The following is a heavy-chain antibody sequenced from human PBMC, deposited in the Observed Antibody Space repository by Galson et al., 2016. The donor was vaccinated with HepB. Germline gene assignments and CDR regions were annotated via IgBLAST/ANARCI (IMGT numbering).Heavy chain of an antibody. V-gene: IGHV3-7*01. CDR1: GFTFSTYG. CDR2: IKQDGGET. J-gene: IGHJ5*02. CDR3: ARDFLVAHDL. Sequence: SLRLSCAASGFTFSTYGMHWVRHTPSKGLEWVAIIKQDGGETDYVHSVEGRFTISRDNSKNSLYLQMHSLTPEDTALYYCARDFLVAHDLWGPGTLVTVSS.